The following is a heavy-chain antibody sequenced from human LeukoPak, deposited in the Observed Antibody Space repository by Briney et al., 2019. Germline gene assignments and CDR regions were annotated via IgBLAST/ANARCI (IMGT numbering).Heavy chain of an antibody. CDR2: IYTSGST. Sequence: MASQTLSLTCTVSGGSISSGSYYWGWIRQPAGKGLEWIGRIYTSGSTNYNPTHKSRVTISVDTSKNQFSLKLSSVTAADTAVYYCAGGALAAAGGHDAFDIWGQGTMVTVSS. D-gene: IGHD6-13*01. J-gene: IGHJ3*02. V-gene: IGHV4-61*02. CDR3: AGGALAAAGGHDAFDI. CDR1: GGSISSGSYY.